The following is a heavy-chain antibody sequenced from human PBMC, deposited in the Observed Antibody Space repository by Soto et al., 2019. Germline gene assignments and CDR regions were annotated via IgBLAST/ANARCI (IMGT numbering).Heavy chain of an antibody. J-gene: IGHJ4*02. CDR1: GFTFSSYS. V-gene: IGHV3-21*01. D-gene: IGHD6-19*01. CDR3: ARDLRIAVAGRRSDFDY. CDR2: ISSSSSYI. Sequence: EVQLVESGGGLVKPGGSLRLSCAASGFTFSSYSMNWVRQAPGKGLEWVSSISSSSSYIYYAHSVKGRFTISRDNAKNSLYLQMNSLRAEDTAVYYCARDLRIAVAGRRSDFDYWGQGTLVTVSS.